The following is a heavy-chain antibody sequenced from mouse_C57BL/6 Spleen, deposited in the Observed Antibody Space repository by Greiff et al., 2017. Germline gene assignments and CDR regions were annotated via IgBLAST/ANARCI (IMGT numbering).Heavy chain of an antibody. V-gene: IGHV1-66*01. CDR2: IYPGSGNT. CDR1: GYSFTSYY. D-gene: IGHD2-3*01. Sequence: QVQLQQSGPELVKPGASVKISCKASGYSFTSYYIHWVKQRPGQGLEWIGWIYPGSGNTKYNEKFKGKATLTADTSSSTAYMQLSSLNSEDSAVYYCARYSRLYAPDYWGQGTSVTVSS. J-gene: IGHJ4*01. CDR3: ARYSRLYAPDY.